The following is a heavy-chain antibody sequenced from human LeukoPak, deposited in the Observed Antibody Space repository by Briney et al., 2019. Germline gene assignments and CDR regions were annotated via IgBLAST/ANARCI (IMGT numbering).Heavy chain of an antibody. D-gene: IGHD5-24*01. Sequence: ASVKVSCKASGGTFSSYAISWVRQAPGQGLEWMGRIIPILGIANYAQKFQGRVTITADKSTSTAYMELSSLRSEDTAVYYCARSQMATAYFDYWSQGTLVTVSS. J-gene: IGHJ4*02. CDR2: IIPILGIA. CDR1: GGTFSSYA. V-gene: IGHV1-69*04. CDR3: ARSQMATAYFDY.